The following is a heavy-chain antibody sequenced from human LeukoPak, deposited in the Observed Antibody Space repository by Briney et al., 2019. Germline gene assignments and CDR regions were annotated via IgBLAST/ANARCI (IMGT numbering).Heavy chain of an antibody. D-gene: IGHD5-24*01. Sequence: GASVKVSCKASGYTFTSYGISWVRQAPGQGLEWMGWISAYNGNTNYAQKLQGRVTMTTDTSTSTAYMELRSLRSDDTAVYYCAREMTTRDYYYYMYVWGKGTTVTVSS. J-gene: IGHJ6*03. CDR2: ISAYNGNT. CDR3: AREMTTRDYYYYMYV. V-gene: IGHV1-18*01. CDR1: GYTFTSYG.